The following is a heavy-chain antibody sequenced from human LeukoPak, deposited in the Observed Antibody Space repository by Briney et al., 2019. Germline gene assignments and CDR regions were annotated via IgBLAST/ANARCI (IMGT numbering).Heavy chain of an antibody. Sequence: NASGTLSLTCTVSGGSISSYYWSWIRQPPGKGLEWIGYIYTSGSTNYNPSLKSRVTISVDTSKNQFSLKLSSVTAADTAVYYCARHTAGRDGYKYYFDYWGQGTLVTVSS. D-gene: IGHD5-24*01. CDR2: IYTSGST. CDR1: GGSISSYY. J-gene: IGHJ4*02. V-gene: IGHV4-4*09. CDR3: ARHTAGRDGYKYYFDY.